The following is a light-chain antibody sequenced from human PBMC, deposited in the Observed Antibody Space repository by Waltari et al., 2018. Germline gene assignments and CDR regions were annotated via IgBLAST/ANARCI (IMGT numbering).Light chain of an antibody. V-gene: IGKV3D-15*01. Sequence: EILMTQSPATLSVSPGERATLSCRASQSVSSDLAWYQQKPGQAPRLLIYAASTRATDIPARFSASGSGAEFTLTISSLVSEDFAVYYCQQYNKRPFTFGPGTKVDIK. CDR1: QSVSSD. CDR3: QQYNKRPFT. CDR2: AAS. J-gene: IGKJ3*01.